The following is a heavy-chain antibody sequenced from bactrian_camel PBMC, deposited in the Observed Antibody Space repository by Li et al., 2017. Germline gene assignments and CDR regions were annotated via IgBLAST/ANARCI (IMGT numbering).Heavy chain of an antibody. CDR2: LDGNGVS. V-gene: IGHV3S53*01. J-gene: IGHJ6*01. CDR1: GFGWSRSRIC. CDR3: AADLNCAWRDDVAPSSVPDFGY. D-gene: IGHD4*01. Sequence: HVQLVESGGGSTQAGGSLTLSCSASGFGWSRSRICMGCFRQVPGKEREGVALLDGNGVSSYTESVKGRFAISKGNPKNTVILQMDSLKPDDTAMYYCAADLNCAWRDDVAPSSVPDFGYRGRGTQVTVS.